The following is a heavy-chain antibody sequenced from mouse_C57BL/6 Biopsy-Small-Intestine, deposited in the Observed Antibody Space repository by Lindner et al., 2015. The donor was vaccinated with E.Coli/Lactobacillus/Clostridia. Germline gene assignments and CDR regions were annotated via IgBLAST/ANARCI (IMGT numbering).Heavy chain of an antibody. Sequence: VQLQESGPGLVKPSQTVFLTCTVTGISITTGNYRWSWIRQFPGNKLEWIGYIYYSGTITYNPSLTSRTTITRDTPKNQFFLEMNSLTAEDTATYYCARASLLGFYAMDYWGQGTSVTVSS. CDR1: GISITTGNYR. CDR3: ARASLLGFYAMDY. D-gene: IGHD4-1*01. V-gene: IGHV3-5*01. J-gene: IGHJ4*01. CDR2: IYYSGTI.